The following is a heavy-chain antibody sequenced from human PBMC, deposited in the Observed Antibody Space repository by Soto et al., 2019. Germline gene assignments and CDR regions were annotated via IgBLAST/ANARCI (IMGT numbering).Heavy chain of an antibody. V-gene: IGHV1-69*01. CDR3: ATSLPSWYTRYYYSGMDV. D-gene: IGHD6-13*01. J-gene: IGHJ6*02. Sequence: QVQLVQSGAEVKKPGSSVKVSCKASGGTFSSYAISWVRQAPGQGLEWLGGIIPIFGTANYAQKFQGRVTITADESTSTAYMELSSLRSEDTAVYYCATSLPSWYTRYYYSGMDVWGQGTTVTVSS. CDR2: IIPIFGTA. CDR1: GGTFSSYA.